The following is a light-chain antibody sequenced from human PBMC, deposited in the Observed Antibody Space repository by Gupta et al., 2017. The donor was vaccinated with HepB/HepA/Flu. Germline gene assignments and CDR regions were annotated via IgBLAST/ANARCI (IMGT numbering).Light chain of an antibody. CDR2: DAY. CDR1: QSVGRT. CDR3: QQYHFRPWT. J-gene: IGKJ1*01. V-gene: IGKV3-15*01. Sequence: EIVMTPSAAALSASSGDRVTLSCRASQSVGRTLAWYQHKPGQAPRLLIYDAYTRASDVPTWFSGSGSRIEFSLPISSLQSDDSVVYYCQQYHFRPWTFGQGTKVEIK.